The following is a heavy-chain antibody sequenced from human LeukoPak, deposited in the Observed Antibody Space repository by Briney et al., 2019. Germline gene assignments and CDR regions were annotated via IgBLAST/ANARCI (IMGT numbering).Heavy chain of an antibody. D-gene: IGHD6-19*01. J-gene: IGHJ4*02. Sequence: SETLSLTCTVSGGSISSSSYYWGWIRQPPGKGLEWIGSIFYSGNTYYNPSLKSRVTISVDTSKNQFSLKLSSVTAADTAVYYCARERWAYSSGWYYFDYWGQGTLVTVSS. V-gene: IGHV4-39*02. CDR2: IFYSGNT. CDR1: GGSISSSSYY. CDR3: ARERWAYSSGWYYFDY.